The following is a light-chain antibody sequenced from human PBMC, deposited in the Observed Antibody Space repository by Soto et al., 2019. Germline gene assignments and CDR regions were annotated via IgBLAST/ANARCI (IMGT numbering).Light chain of an antibody. CDR3: QQYHSYPWT. CDR1: QSISSW. J-gene: IGKJ1*01. V-gene: IGKV1-5*01. CDR2: DAS. Sequence: DIQMTQSPSTLSASVGXRVTITCRASQSISSWLAWYQQKPGKAPKLLIYDASSLESGVPSRFSGSGSGTEFTLTISSLQPDDFATYYCQQYHSYPWTVGQGTKVDSK.